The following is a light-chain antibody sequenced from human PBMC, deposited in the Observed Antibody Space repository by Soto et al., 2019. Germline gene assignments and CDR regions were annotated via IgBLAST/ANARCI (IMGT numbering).Light chain of an antibody. J-gene: IGLJ2*01. CDR2: EVS. V-gene: IGLV2-14*01. CDR3: SSYTSTSTDVL. Sequence: QAVVTQPASVSGSPGQSITISCTGTSSDVGRFNYVSWYQQHPGKAPKLIIYEVSNRPSGVSNRFSGSKSGNTASLTISGLQAEDEADYYCSSYTSTSTDVLFGGGTKLTVL. CDR1: SSDVGRFNY.